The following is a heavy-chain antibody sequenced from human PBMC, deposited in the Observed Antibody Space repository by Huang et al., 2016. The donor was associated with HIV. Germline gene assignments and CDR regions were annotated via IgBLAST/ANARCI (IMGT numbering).Heavy chain of an antibody. V-gene: IGHV1-18*01. D-gene: IGHD6-13*01. CDR1: GSTFTRDG. CDR3: ARDVPGSSWEFDY. CDR2: IGAYNGNT. J-gene: IGHJ4*02. Sequence: QVQLVQSGAEVKKPGASVKVSCKACGSTFTRDGISWVRKAPGQGLEWRGWIGAYNGNTNYAQKFQGRVTRTTDTSTSTAYMELRSLISDDTVVYYCARDVPGSSWEFDYWGQGTLVTVSP.